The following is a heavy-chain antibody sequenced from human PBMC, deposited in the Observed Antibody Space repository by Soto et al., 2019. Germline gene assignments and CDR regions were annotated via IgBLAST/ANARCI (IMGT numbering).Heavy chain of an antibody. D-gene: IGHD5-12*01. CDR2: TSPNSGNT. CDR3: ARATRGYSGNDVDVAFDV. CDR1: GYTFNDYA. J-gene: IGHJ3*01. V-gene: IGHV1-8*02. Sequence: QVQLVQSGAEMKKPGASVKVSCKASGYTFNDYAINWVRQAPGQGLEWMGWTSPNSGNTGYGLKFQGRVSMTRNTAKGTAYMELGGVRPDDTAVYFCARATRGYSGNDVDVAFDVWGQGTLVTVSS.